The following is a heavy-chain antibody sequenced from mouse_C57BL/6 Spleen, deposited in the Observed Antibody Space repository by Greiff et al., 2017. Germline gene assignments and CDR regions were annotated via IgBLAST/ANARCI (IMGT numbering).Heavy chain of an antibody. V-gene: IGHV1-52*01. D-gene: IGHD1-1*01. J-gene: IGHJ1*03. Sequence: QVQLKQPGAELLRPGSSVKLSCKASGYTFTSYWMHWVKQRPIQGLEWIGNIDPSDSETHYNQKFKDKATLTVDKSSSTAYMQLSSLTSEDSAVYYCARGYGSSYWYFDVWGTGTTVTVSS. CDR1: GYTFTSYW. CDR2: IDPSDSET. CDR3: ARGYGSSYWYFDV.